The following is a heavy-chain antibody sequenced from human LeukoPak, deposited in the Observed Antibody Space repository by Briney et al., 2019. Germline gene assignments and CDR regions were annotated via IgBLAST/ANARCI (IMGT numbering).Heavy chain of an antibody. Sequence: KTSETLSLTCTVSGGSISSYYWSWIRQPPGKGLEWIGYIYYSGSTNYNPSLKSRVTISVDTSKNQFSLKLSSVTAADTAVYYCARGGRGGIVGATANFDYWGQGTLVTVSS. CDR2: IYYSGST. V-gene: IGHV4-59*01. CDR3: ARGGRGGIVGATANFDY. D-gene: IGHD1-26*01. J-gene: IGHJ4*02. CDR1: GGSISSYY.